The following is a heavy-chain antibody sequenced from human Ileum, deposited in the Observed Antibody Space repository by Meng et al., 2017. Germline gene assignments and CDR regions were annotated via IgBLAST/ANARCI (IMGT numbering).Heavy chain of an antibody. V-gene: IGHV4-59*08. CDR1: GGSISNNY. CDR3: TRHMGYNSGWYYFDY. D-gene: IGHD6-19*01. CDR2: ISYSGTT. J-gene: IGHJ4*02. Sequence: QVQLQESGPGLVKPSETLSLTCTVSGGSISNNYWSWIRQPPGKGLEWIAYISYSGTTNYNPSLKSRVTISVDTYKNQFSLKLSSVTAADTSVYYCTRHMGYNSGWYYFDYWGQGTLVTVSS.